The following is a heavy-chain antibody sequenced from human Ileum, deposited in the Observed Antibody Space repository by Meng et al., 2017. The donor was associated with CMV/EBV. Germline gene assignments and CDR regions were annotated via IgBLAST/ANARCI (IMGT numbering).Heavy chain of an antibody. CDR3: AKDAVSGYYGSDY. Sequence: GGSLRLSCAASGFTFSTYAMHWVRQAPGKGLEWVALICYDGSRIHYGESVKGRFIISRDNSENTVFLQMNSLRGEDTAVYYCAKDAVSGYYGSDYWGQGTLVTVSS. CDR1: GFTFSTYA. V-gene: IGHV3-33*06. D-gene: IGHD3-22*01. CDR2: ICYDGSRI. J-gene: IGHJ4*02.